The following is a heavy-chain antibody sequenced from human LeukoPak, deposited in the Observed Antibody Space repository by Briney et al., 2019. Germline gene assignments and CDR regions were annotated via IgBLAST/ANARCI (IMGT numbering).Heavy chain of an antibody. CDR1: GGSISSGGYY. V-gene: IGHV4-31*03. Sequence: SSETLSLTCTVSGGSISSGGYYWIWIRQHPGKGLEWIGYIYYSGSTYYNPSLKSRVTISVDTSKNQFSLKLSSVTAADTAVYYCARMRSSRGFDYWGQGTLVTVSS. CDR2: IYYSGST. J-gene: IGHJ4*02. D-gene: IGHD6-6*01. CDR3: ARMRSSRGFDY.